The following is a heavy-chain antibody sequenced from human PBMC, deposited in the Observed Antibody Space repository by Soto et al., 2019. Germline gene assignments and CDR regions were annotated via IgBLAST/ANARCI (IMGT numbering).Heavy chain of an antibody. CDR2: INPGDSDI. Sequence: GESLKISCKASGYSFTTYCIAWVRQMPGKGLEWMGIINPGDSDIRYSPSFQGQVTISADNSISTAYLQWSSLKASDTAMYYCARHEQFYYYYYGMDVWGQGTAVTVSS. D-gene: IGHD4-4*01. J-gene: IGHJ6*02. CDR3: ARHEQFYYYYYGMDV. CDR1: GYSFTTYC. V-gene: IGHV5-51*01.